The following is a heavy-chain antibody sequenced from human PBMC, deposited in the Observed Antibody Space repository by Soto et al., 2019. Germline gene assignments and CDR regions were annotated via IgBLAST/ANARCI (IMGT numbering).Heavy chain of an antibody. D-gene: IGHD1-26*01. Sequence: GGSLRLSCAASGFTFSSYAMSWVRQAPGKGLEWVSAISGSGGSTYYADSVKGRFTISRDNSKNTLYLQMNSLRAEDTAVYYCAKDMGSRAKSPYYYFDYWGQGTLVTVSS. CDR1: GFTFSSYA. CDR3: AKDMGSRAKSPYYYFDY. CDR2: ISGSGGST. J-gene: IGHJ4*02. V-gene: IGHV3-23*01.